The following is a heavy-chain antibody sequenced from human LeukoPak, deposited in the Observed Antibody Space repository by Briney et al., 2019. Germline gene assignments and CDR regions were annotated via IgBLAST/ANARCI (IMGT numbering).Heavy chain of an antibody. CDR3: ARQDYYGMDV. CDR2: IYYSGSA. V-gene: IGHV4-59*08. Sequence: SETLSLTCTVSGGSISSYYWSWIRQPPGKGLEWIGYIYYSGSANYNPSLKSRVTISVDTSKNQFSLKLSSVTAADTAVYYCARQDYYGMDVWGQGTTVTVSS. CDR1: GGSISSYY. J-gene: IGHJ6*02.